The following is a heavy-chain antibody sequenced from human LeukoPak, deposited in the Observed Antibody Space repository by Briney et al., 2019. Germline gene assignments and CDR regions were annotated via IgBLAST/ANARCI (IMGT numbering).Heavy chain of an antibody. CDR3: ARLSKIDILTGFGY. D-gene: IGHD3-9*01. J-gene: IGHJ4*02. CDR2: IYPGGSET. CDR1: GYSFTNYW. V-gene: IGHV5-51*01. Sequence: GESLKISCKASGYSFTNYWIAWVRQMPGKGLEWMGIIYPGGSETRYNPSFQGQVTISADKSISTAYLQWSSLKASDTAIYYCARLSKIDILTGFGYWGQGTLVTVSS.